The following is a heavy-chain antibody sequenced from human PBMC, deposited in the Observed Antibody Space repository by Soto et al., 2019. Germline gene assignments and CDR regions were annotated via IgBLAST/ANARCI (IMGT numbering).Heavy chain of an antibody. J-gene: IGHJ5*02. CDR3: ARRYSGYDPNWFDP. Sequence: PSETLSLTCTVSGGSTSSGDYYWSCIRQPPGKGLEWIGYIYHSGSTYYNPSLKSRVTISVDRSKNQFSLKLSSVTAADTAVYYCARRYSGYDPNWFDPWGQGTLVTVS. CDR2: IYHSGST. V-gene: IGHV4-30-2*01. D-gene: IGHD5-12*01. CDR1: GGSTSSGDYY.